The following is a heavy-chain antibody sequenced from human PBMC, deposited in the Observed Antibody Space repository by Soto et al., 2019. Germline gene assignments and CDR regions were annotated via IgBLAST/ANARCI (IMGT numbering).Heavy chain of an antibody. D-gene: IGHD6-6*01. V-gene: IGHV4-59*08. Sequence: SQTLCLTYTVSGGSISSYYWSCIRQPPGKGLEWSGYIYYSGSTNYNPSLKRRVTISVDTSKNQFSLKLSSVTAADTAVYYCGTSTEKYSRPYWVYYYYYMDVWGKGTTVTVSS. CDR2: IYYSGST. J-gene: IGHJ6*03. CDR1: GGSISSYY. CDR3: GTSTEKYSRPYWVYYYYYMDV.